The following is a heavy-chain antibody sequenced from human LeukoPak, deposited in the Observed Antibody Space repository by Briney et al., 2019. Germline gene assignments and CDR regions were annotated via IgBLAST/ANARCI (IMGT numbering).Heavy chain of an antibody. Sequence: SETLSLTCTVSGGSISSYYWSWIRQPPGKGLEWIGYIYYSGSTNYNPSLKSRVTMSVDTSKNQFSLKLSSVTAADTAVYYCARDSGYSSGWPYFDYWGQGTLVTVSS. CDR3: ARDSGYSSGWPYFDY. CDR2: IYYSGST. J-gene: IGHJ4*02. D-gene: IGHD6-19*01. V-gene: IGHV4-59*01. CDR1: GGSISSYY.